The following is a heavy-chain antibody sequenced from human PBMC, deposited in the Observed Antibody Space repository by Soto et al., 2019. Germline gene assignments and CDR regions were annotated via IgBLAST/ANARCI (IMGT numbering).Heavy chain of an antibody. V-gene: IGHV3-53*01. Sequence: GGSLRLSCAASGFTVSSNYTSWVRQAPGKGLEWVSVIYSGGSTYYADSVKGRFTISRDNSKNTLYLQMNSLRAEDTAVYYCARDLASSSWYPDIPHYGMDVWGQGTTVTVSS. CDR2: IYSGGST. CDR3: ARDLASSSWYPDIPHYGMDV. D-gene: IGHD6-13*01. CDR1: GFTVSSNY. J-gene: IGHJ6*02.